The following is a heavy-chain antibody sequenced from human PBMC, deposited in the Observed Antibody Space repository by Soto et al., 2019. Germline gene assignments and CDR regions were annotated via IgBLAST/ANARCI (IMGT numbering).Heavy chain of an antibody. D-gene: IGHD3-22*01. Sequence: QIQLVQSGAEVKKPGASVRVSCKASGYTFTNYGLSWVRQAPGQGLEWMGWISAYNDNTNYAQKLQGRVTMTTDTSTSTAYMELRSLRSDDTAVYYCARERTYYYDSSGYSDAFDIWGQGTVVTVSS. CDR3: ARERTYYYDSSGYSDAFDI. CDR1: GYTFTNYG. V-gene: IGHV1-18*01. CDR2: ISAYNDNT. J-gene: IGHJ3*02.